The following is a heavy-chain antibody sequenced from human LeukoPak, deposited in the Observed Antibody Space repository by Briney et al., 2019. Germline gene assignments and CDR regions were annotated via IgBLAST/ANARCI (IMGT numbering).Heavy chain of an antibody. V-gene: IGHV1-18*01. Sequence: ASVKVPCKASGYTFTSYGISWVRQAPGQGLEWMGWIRVYNGDTNYAQKLQGRVTMTTDTSTSTAYMELRSLRSDDTAVYYCATGYCSSTNCRIDYWGQGTLASVSS. D-gene: IGHD2-2*03. CDR1: GYTFTSYG. J-gene: IGHJ4*02. CDR2: IRVYNGDT. CDR3: ATGYCSSTNCRIDY.